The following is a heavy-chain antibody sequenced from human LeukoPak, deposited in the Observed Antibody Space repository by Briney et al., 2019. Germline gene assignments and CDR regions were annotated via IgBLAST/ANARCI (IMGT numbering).Heavy chain of an antibody. V-gene: IGHV1-69*13. D-gene: IGHD5-18*01. Sequence: SVKVSCKASGGTFSSYAISWVRQAPGQGLEWMGGIIPIFGTANYAQKFQGRVTITADESTSTAYMELSSLRSEDTAVYYCARVGTAMVTLTGAMDYWGQGTLVTASS. CDR3: ARVGTAMVTLTGAMDY. J-gene: IGHJ4*02. CDR1: GGTFSSYA. CDR2: IIPIFGTA.